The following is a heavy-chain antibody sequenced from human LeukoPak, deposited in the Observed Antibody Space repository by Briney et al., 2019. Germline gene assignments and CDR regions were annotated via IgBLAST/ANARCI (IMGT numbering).Heavy chain of an antibody. D-gene: IGHD3-10*01. CDR2: ISSSSSYI. CDR3: ARDVGFGEKYYYYYYGMDV. CDR1: GFTFSSYS. Sequence: PGGSLRLSCAASGFTFSSYSMNWVRQAPGKGLEWVSSISSSSSYIYYADSVKGRFTISRDNAKNSLYLQMNSLRAEDTAVYYCARDVGFGEKYYYYYYGMDVWGQGTTVTVSS. J-gene: IGHJ6*02. V-gene: IGHV3-21*01.